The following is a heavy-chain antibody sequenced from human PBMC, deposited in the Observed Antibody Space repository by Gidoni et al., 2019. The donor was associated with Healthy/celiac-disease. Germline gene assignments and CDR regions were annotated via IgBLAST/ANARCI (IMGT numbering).Heavy chain of an antibody. V-gene: IGHV4-4*02. CDR1: GGPISSRNW. D-gene: IGHD3-16*01. CDR3: AVYSAGDNNFDY. CDR2: IYHSGST. J-gene: IGHJ4*02. Sequence: QVQLQESGPGLLKPSGTLPLTCSVSGGPISSRNWWSWVRQPPGKGLEWIGEIYHSGSTNYNPSLKSRVTISVDKSKNQFSLKLSSVTAADTAVYYCAVYSAGDNNFDYWGQGTLVTVSS.